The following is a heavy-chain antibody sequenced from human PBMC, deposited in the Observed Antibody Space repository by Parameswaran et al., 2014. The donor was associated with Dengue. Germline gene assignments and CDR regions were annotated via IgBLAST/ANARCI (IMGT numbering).Heavy chain of an antibody. CDR3: ARDYYDSSGYYSGEIYYYYGMDV. V-gene: IGHV1-46*01. J-gene: IGHJ6*02. CDR1: GYTFTSYY. CDR2: INPSGGST. D-gene: IGHD3-22*01. Sequence: PGASVKVSCKASGYTFTSYYMHWVRQAPGQGLEWMGIINPSGGSTSYAQKFQGRVTMTRDTSTSTVYMELSSLRSEDTAVYYCARDYYDSSGYYSGEIYYYYGMDVWGQGTTVTVSS.